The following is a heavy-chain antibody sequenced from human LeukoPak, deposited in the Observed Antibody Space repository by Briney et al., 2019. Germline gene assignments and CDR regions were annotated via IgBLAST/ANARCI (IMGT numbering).Heavy chain of an antibody. CDR3: ARDLIVVVPAAILYYYYGMDV. Sequence: GGTLRLYCAASGFTFSSYSMNWVRQAPGKGLEWVSSISSSSRYIYYADSVKGRFTFSRDNAKTSLYLQMNSLRAEDTAVYYCARDLIVVVPAAILYYYYGMDVWGQGTTVTVSS. J-gene: IGHJ6*02. D-gene: IGHD2-2*02. CDR2: ISSSSRYI. V-gene: IGHV3-21*01. CDR1: GFTFSSYS.